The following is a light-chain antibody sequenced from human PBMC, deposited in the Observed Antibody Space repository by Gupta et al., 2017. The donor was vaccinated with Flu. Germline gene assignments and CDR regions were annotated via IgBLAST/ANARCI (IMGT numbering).Light chain of an antibody. CDR1: SSNIGSNH. CDR3: AAWDDSLSGWV. CDR2: WSY. V-gene: IGLV1-47*01. Sequence: RVTISCSGSSSNIGSNHVYWYQQIPGTAPKLLMYWSYQRPSRVPDRFSGSKSGTSASLAISGLRSEDEANYYCAAWDDSLSGWVFGGGTKVTVL. J-gene: IGLJ3*02.